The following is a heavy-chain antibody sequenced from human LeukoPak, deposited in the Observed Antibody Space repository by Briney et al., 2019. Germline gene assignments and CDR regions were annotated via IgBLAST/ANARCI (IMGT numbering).Heavy chain of an antibody. CDR1: GGSISSYY. CDR2: IYYSGST. J-gene: IGHJ3*02. V-gene: IGHV4-59*01. D-gene: IGHD6-13*01. Sequence: SETLSLTCTVSGGSISSYYWSWIRQPPGKGLEWIGYIYYSGSTNYNPSLKSRVTISVGSSKNQFSLKLSSVTAADTAVYYCARVGGAAWNAFDIWGQGTMVTVSS. CDR3: ARVGGAAWNAFDI.